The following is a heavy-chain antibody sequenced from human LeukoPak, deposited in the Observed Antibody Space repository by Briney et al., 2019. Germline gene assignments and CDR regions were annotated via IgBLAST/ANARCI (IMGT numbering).Heavy chain of an antibody. D-gene: IGHD6-13*01. V-gene: IGHV3-21*04. J-gene: IGHJ3*02. CDR3: ARVVADSGYSSSWYQGGAFDI. CDR2: ISSSSSYI. CDR1: GFTFSSYS. Sequence: PGGSLRLSCAPCGFTFSSYSMNWVRQAPGKGLEWVSSISSSSSYIYYADSVKGRFTISRDDAKNSLYLQMNSLRAEDTAVYYCARVVADSGYSSSWYQGGAFDIWGQGTMVTVSS.